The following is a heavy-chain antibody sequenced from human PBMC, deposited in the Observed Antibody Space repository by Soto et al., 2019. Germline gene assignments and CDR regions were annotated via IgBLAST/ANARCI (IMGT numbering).Heavy chain of an antibody. D-gene: IGHD5-18*01. Sequence: LRLSCAASGFTFSSYSMNWVRQAPGKGLEWVSYISSSSSTIYYADSVKGRFTISRDNAKNSLYLQMNSLRDEDTAVYYCARDAGRGYSYGAFDYWGQGTLVTVSS. CDR3: ARDAGRGYSYGAFDY. CDR2: ISSSSSTI. CDR1: GFTFSSYS. J-gene: IGHJ4*02. V-gene: IGHV3-48*02.